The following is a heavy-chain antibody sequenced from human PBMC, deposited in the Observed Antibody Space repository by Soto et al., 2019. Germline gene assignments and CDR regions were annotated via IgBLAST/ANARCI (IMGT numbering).Heavy chain of an antibody. V-gene: IGHV4-39*01. J-gene: IGHJ4*02. CDR1: GGSISSSSYY. Sequence: SETLSLTCTVSGGSISSSSYYWGWIRQPPGKGLEWIGSIYYSGSTYYNPSLKSRVTISVDTSKNQFSLKLSSVTAADTAVYYCARGVLGYCSSTSCQTTLDYYGDFDYWGQGTLVTVSS. D-gene: IGHD2-2*01. CDR2: IYYSGST. CDR3: ARGVLGYCSSTSCQTTLDYYGDFDY.